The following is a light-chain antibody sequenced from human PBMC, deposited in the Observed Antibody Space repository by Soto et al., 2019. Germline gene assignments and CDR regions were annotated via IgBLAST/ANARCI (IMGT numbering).Light chain of an antibody. CDR2: AAS. J-gene: IGKJ4*01. V-gene: IGKV1-6*01. Sequence: AIQLTQSPSSLYASVGDRVTITCRASQAIRTALGWYQQKPGKVPKLLIYAASILQSGVPSRFSGSGSGTDFTLTISSLQPEDFATYYCQQVKTYPRTFGGGTKVEIK. CDR3: QQVKTYPRT. CDR1: QAIRTA.